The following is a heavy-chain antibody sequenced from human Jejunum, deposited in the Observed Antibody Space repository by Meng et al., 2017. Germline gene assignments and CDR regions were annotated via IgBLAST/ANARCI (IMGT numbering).Heavy chain of an antibody. V-gene: IGHV4-4*02. CDR3: ARALGTYGTFFDY. CDR2: IFHTGST. J-gene: IGHJ4*02. D-gene: IGHD2-8*01. Sequence: QVPRLEPVPPLMSPSGTLSLPCASSGDTIISSNWGSWVRQHPGKGLEWIGEIFHTGSTNYNPSLRSRLTISVDKSKNQFSQKLSSVTAADTAVYYCARALGTYGTFFDYWGQGTLVTVSS. CDR1: GDTIISSNW.